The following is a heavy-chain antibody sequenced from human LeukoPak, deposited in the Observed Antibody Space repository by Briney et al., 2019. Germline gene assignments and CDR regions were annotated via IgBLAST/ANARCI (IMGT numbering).Heavy chain of an antibody. J-gene: IGHJ4*02. CDR3: ARHITTSGWSDFDY. V-gene: IGHV4-59*08. CDR1: GGSISSYY. D-gene: IGHD6-19*01. Sequence: PSETLSLTCTVSGGSISSYYWSWIRQPPGKGLEWIGYIYYSGRTNYNPSPKSRVTISVDTSKNHFSLKLNSVTAADTAVYYCARHITTSGWSDFDYWGQGTLVTVSS. CDR2: IYYSGRT.